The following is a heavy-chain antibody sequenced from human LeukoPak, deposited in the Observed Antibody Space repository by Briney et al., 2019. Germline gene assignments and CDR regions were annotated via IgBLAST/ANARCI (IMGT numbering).Heavy chain of an antibody. D-gene: IGHD6-13*01. J-gene: IGHJ4*02. Sequence: KSSETLSLTCTVSGGSISTYYWSWIRQPAGKGLEWIGRIYTGGSTNYNPSLKSRVTMSVDTSKNQFSLKLSSVTAADTAVYYCARWTGGGGSSWVDYWGQGTLVTVSS. V-gene: IGHV4-4*07. CDR3: ARWTGGGGSSWVDY. CDR2: IYTGGST. CDR1: GGSISTYY.